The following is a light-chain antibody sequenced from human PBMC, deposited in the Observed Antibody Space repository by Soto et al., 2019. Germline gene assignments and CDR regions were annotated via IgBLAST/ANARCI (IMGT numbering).Light chain of an antibody. CDR2: GNS. CDR1: SSNIGAGYD. CDR3: QSYDSRLNGYV. J-gene: IGLJ1*01. V-gene: IGLV1-40*01. Sequence: QSVLTQPPSVSGAPGQRVTIPCTGSSSNIGAGYDVHWYQQLPGTAPILLIYGNSNRPSGVPDRFSGSKSGTSASLAITGLQAEDEADYYCQSYDSRLNGYVFGTGTKLTVL.